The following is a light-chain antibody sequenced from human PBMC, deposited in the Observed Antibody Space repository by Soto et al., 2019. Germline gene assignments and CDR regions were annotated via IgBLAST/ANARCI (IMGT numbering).Light chain of an antibody. CDR1: QSVFSS. V-gene: IGKV3-15*01. CDR3: QQYHNWPA. CDR2: GAA. Sequence: EMVMTQSPGTLSLSPGERATLSCRASQSVFSSLAWYQQKPGQAPRLLIYGAATRATGIPARFSGSGSGTEFTLTISSLQSEDFAAYYCQQYHNWPAFGQGTKVDIK. J-gene: IGKJ1*01.